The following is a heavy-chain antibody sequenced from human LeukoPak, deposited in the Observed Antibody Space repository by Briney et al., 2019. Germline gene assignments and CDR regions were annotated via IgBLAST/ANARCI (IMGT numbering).Heavy chain of an antibody. D-gene: IGHD6-13*01. J-gene: IGHJ4*02. CDR2: IYTSGRT. CDR3: ARDPYSSSWYYFDY. CDR1: GGSISSGSYY. V-gene: IGHV4-61*02. Sequence: SQTLSLTCTVSGGSISSGSYYWSWIRQPAGKGLEWIGRIYTSGRTNYNPSLKSRVTISVDTSKNQFSLKLSSVTAADTAGYYCARDPYSSSWYYFDYWGQGTLVTVPS.